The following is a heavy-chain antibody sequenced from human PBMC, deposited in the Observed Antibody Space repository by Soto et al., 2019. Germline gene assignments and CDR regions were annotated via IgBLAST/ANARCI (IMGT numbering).Heavy chain of an antibody. CDR3: ARGRYGSGSYYGCGYYMDV. CDR2: INHSGST. J-gene: IGHJ6*03. CDR1: GGSFSGYY. D-gene: IGHD3-10*01. Sequence: SETLSLTCAVYGGSFSGYYWSWIRQPPGKGLEWIGEINHSGSTNYNPSLKSRVTISVDTSKNQFSLKLSSVTAADTAVYYCARGRYGSGSYYGCGYYMDVWGKGTTVTAP. V-gene: IGHV4-34*01.